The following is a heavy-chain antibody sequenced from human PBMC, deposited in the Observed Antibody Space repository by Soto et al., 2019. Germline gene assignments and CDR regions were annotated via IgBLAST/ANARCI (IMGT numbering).Heavy chain of an antibody. Sequence: GGSLRLSCAASGFTFTNYAMSWVRQAPGKGLEWVSTMTGSGHTYYIDSVKGRFTISRDISKNTLYLQMSSLRAEDTAVYYCAKDQESGTYGGAYWFDSWGQGSLVTVSS. J-gene: IGHJ5*01. V-gene: IGHV3-23*01. CDR1: GFTFTNYA. CDR3: AKDQESGTYGGAYWFDS. D-gene: IGHD1-7*01. CDR2: MTGSGHT.